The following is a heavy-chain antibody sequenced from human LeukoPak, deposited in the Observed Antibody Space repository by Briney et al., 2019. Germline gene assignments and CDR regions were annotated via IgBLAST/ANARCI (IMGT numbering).Heavy chain of an antibody. CDR1: GFTFSDYY. Sequence: GGSLRLSCAASGFTFSDYYMSWVRQAPGKGLEWVAVISYDGSNKYYADSVKGRFTISRDNSKNTLYLQMNSLRAEDTAVYYCAKDGYYGDYVGAFDIWGQGTMVTVSS. V-gene: IGHV3-30*18. CDR2: ISYDGSNK. D-gene: IGHD4-17*01. CDR3: AKDGYYGDYVGAFDI. J-gene: IGHJ3*02.